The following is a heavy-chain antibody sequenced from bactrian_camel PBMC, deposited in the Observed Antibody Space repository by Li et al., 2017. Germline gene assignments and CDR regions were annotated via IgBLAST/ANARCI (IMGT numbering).Heavy chain of an antibody. D-gene: IGHD2*01. CDR3: AAAEPCALIWPTAVGSVGD. CDR1: GFTFSTYD. CDR2: IQIDGSST. J-gene: IGHJ4*01. Sequence: VQLVESGGALVQPGGSLTLSCAASGFTFSTYDMNWVRQAPGKGLEWVSYIQIDGSSTSYADSVKGRFTISKDNTKNILYLHMSSVKPEDTAMYYCAAAEPCALIWPTAVGSVGDWGRGTQVTVS. V-gene: IGHV3S35*01.